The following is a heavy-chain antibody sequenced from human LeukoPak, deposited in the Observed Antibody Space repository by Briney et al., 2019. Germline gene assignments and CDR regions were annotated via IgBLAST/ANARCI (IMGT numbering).Heavy chain of an antibody. J-gene: IGHJ4*02. CDR3: AKDEGIVVVSAAFGW. CDR2: ISGSGGST. D-gene: IGHD2-2*01. Sequence: GGSLRLSCAASGFTFSSYAMSWVRQAPGKGLEWVSAISGSGGSTYYADSVKGRFTISRDNFKNTLYLQMNSLRAEDTAVYYCAKDEGIVVVSAAFGWWGQGTLVTVSS. V-gene: IGHV3-23*01. CDR1: GFTFSSYA.